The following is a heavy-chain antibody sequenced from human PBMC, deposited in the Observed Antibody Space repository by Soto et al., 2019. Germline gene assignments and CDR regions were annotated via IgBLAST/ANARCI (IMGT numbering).Heavy chain of an antibody. CDR1: GFTVSTYG. V-gene: IGHV3-33*01. D-gene: IGHD3-10*01. CDR2: IWYDGSNQ. J-gene: IGHJ4*02. Sequence: PGGARKVAWALSGFTVSTYGMHGVGQAPGKGLEWVAVIWYDGSNQYYADSVNGRFTISRDNSKNMLYLQMNSLRAEDTAVYYCARDLGAFNYGSAYFDYWGQGTPVTVSP. CDR3: ARDLGAFNYGSAYFDY.